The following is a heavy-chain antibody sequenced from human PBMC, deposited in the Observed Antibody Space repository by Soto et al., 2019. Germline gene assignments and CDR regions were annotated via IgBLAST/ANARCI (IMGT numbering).Heavy chain of an antibody. D-gene: IGHD6-19*01. J-gene: IGHJ3*02. Sequence: VASVKVSCKASGYTFTSYAMHWVRQAPGQRLEWMGWINAGNGNTKYSQKFQGRVTITRDTSASTAYMELSSLRSEDTAVYYCALSSGWYHDAFDIWGQGTMVTVS. CDR2: INAGNGNT. CDR1: GYTFTSYA. V-gene: IGHV1-3*01. CDR3: ALSSGWYHDAFDI.